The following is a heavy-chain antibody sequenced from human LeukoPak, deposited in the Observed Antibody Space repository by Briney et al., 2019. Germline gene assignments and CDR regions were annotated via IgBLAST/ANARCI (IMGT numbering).Heavy chain of an antibody. CDR3: ARDRESYYYDSSGFSPLFDY. D-gene: IGHD3-22*01. Sequence: ASVKVSCKASGGTFSSYAISWVRQAPGQGLEWMGGIIPIFGTANYAQKFQGRVTTTTDESTSTAYMELSRLRSDDTAVYYCARDRESYYYDSSGFSPLFDYWGQGTLVTVSS. V-gene: IGHV1-69*05. J-gene: IGHJ4*02. CDR2: IIPIFGTA. CDR1: GGTFSSYA.